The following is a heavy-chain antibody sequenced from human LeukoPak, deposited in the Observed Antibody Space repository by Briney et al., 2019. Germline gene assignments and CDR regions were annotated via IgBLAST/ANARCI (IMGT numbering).Heavy chain of an antibody. V-gene: IGHV2-70*11. CDR3: ARSAYYYDRADAFDI. D-gene: IGHD3-22*01. CDR2: IDWYDDK. CDR1: GFSLSTSGMC. Sequence: SGPTLVNPTQTLTLTCTFSGFSLSTSGMCVSWIRQPPGKALEWLARIDWYDDKYYSTSLKTRLTISKDTSKNQVVLTMTNMDPVDTATYYCARSAYYYDRADAFDIWGQGTTVTVSS. J-gene: IGHJ3*02.